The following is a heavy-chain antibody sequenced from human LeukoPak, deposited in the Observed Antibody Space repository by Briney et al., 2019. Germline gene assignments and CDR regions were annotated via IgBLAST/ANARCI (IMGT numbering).Heavy chain of an antibody. Sequence: SETLSLTCTVSGGSISGSSYYWAWIRQPPGKGLEWIGSGFYSGSAYYNPSLKSRHTISVDTSKNQFSLDLSSVTAADTAVYYCARLRGAMTPVTSDFDYWGQGTLVTVSS. D-gene: IGHD4-17*01. CDR2: GFYSGSA. V-gene: IGHV4-39*01. J-gene: IGHJ4*02. CDR1: GGSISGSSYY. CDR3: ARLRGAMTPVTSDFDY.